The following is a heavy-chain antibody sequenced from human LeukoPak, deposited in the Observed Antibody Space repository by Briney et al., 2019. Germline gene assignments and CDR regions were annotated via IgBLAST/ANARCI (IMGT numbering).Heavy chain of an antibody. CDR1: GFTFSKYT. CDR3: AEWNSVYWYFDL. CDR2: ISGSGGST. Sequence: GGSLRLSCAASGFTFSKYTMSWVRQVPEKGLEWVSGISGSGGSTYYADSVKGRFTISRDNSKNTLHLQMNSLRAEDTALYYCAEWNSVYWYFDLWGRGTLVTVSS. V-gene: IGHV3-23*01. J-gene: IGHJ2*01. D-gene: IGHD1-1*01.